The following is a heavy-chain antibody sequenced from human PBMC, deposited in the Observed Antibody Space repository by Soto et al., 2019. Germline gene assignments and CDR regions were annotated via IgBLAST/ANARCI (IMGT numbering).Heavy chain of an antibody. J-gene: IGHJ4*02. Sequence: GGSLRLSCAASGFTFSDYYMSWIRQAPGKGLEWVSYISSSGSTIYYADSVKGRFTISRDNAKNSLYLQMNSLRAEDTAVYYCARETSPIAVAGTFLLGPDYWGQGTLVTVSS. CDR3: ARETSPIAVAGTFLLGPDY. D-gene: IGHD6-19*01. CDR2: ISSSGSTI. V-gene: IGHV3-11*01. CDR1: GFTFSDYY.